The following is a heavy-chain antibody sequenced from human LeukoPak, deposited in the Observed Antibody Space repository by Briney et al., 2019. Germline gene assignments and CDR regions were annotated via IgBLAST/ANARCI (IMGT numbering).Heavy chain of an antibody. J-gene: IGHJ6*03. CDR3: ARRAVVVPAAILSYYYYMDV. Sequence: SETLSLTCTVSGGSISSGSYYWSWIRQPAGKGLEWIGRIYTGGSTNYNPSLKSRVTISVDTSKNQFSLKLSSVTAADTAVYYCARRAVVVPAAILSYYYYMDVWGKGTTVTVSS. CDR1: GGSISSGSYY. D-gene: IGHD2-2*01. CDR2: IYTGGST. V-gene: IGHV4-61*02.